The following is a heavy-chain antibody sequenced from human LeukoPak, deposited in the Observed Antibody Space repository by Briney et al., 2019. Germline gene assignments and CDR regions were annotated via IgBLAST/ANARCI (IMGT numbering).Heavy chain of an antibody. D-gene: IGHD6-13*01. J-gene: IGHJ6*02. V-gene: IGHV1-69*13. CDR2: IIPIFGTA. CDR1: GGTFSSYA. CDR3: ARDQVAAADYYYYGMDV. Sequence: ASVKASCKASGGTFSSYAISWVRQAPGQGLEWMGGIIPIFGTANYAQKSQGRVTITADESTSTAYMELSSLRSEDTAVYYCARDQVAAADYYYYGMDVWGQGTTVTVSS.